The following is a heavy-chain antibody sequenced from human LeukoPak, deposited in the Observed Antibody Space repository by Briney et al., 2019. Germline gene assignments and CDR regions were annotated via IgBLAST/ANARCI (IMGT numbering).Heavy chain of an antibody. J-gene: IGHJ6*03. Sequence: GGSLRLSCAASGFTFSSYGMHWVRQAPGKGLEWVAVISYDGSGQYYADSVKGRFTISRDNSKNRLYLQMNSPRAEDTAVYYCARGRGEDYYYMDVWGKGTTVTVSS. D-gene: IGHD3-10*01. CDR1: GFTFSSYG. CDR2: ISYDGSGQ. CDR3: ARGRGEDYYYMDV. V-gene: IGHV3-30*19.